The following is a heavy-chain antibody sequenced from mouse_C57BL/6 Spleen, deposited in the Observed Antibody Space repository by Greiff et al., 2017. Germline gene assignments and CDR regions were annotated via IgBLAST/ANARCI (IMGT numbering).Heavy chain of an antibody. Sequence: QVQLQQSGAELARPGASVKLSCKASGYTFTSYWMHWVKQRPGQGLEWIGEIDPSDSYTNYNQKFKGKSTLTVDKSSSTAYMQLSSLTSEDSAVYYCARKTYGYDYAMDYWGQGTSVTVSS. V-gene: IGHV1-69*01. CDR1: GYTFTSYW. CDR2: IDPSDSYT. D-gene: IGHD2-2*01. J-gene: IGHJ4*01. CDR3: ARKTYGYDYAMDY.